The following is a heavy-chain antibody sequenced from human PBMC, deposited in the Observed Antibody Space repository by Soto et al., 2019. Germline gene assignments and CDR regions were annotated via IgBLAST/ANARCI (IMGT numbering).Heavy chain of an antibody. CDR1: GFALNDYN. CDR2: ISGSSSAT. D-gene: IGHD2-21*01. V-gene: IGHV3-48*01. Sequence: PGGSLRLSCAASGFALNDYNMKWVRQAPGKGLEWVSDISGSSSATYYAESVKGRFTISRDNAKNSLNLQMNNLRAEDTAIYYCVRDWAYSFDYWGQGTLVTVSS. CDR3: VRDWAYSFDY. J-gene: IGHJ4*02.